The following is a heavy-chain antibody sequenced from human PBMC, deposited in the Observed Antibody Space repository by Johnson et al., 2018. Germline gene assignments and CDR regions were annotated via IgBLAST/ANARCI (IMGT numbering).Heavy chain of an antibody. V-gene: IGHV3-21*01. D-gene: IGHD4/OR15-4a*01. J-gene: IGHJ3*02. Sequence: VQLVQSGGGLVKPGGSXRLSCAASGFTFSSYSMNWVRQAPGKGLEWVSSISSSSSYIYYADSVKGRFTISRDNAKNSLYLQMTSLRAEDTAVYYCARKRDDYGYSDAFHIWGLGTMVTVSS. CDR2: ISSSSSYI. CDR3: ARKRDDYGYSDAFHI. CDR1: GFTFSSYS.